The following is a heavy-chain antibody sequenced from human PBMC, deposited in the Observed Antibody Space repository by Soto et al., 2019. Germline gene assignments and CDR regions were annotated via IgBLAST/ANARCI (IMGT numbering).Heavy chain of an antibody. CDR2: IFFTGAT. V-gene: IGHV4-61*01. CDR3: SWARSDSAGSSLGRRVDV. J-gene: IGHJ6*02. CDR1: GDSVTFGHHY. Sequence: QVQLQESGPGLVKPSGTLSLICIVSGDSVTFGHHYWSWIRQPPGKGLEWIGHIFFTGATNYSPSLKSRVTISVDASKSQCSLNLASVTAADAAIAYCSWARSDSAGSSLGRRVDVWGQWTTVTVSS. D-gene: IGHD3-10*01.